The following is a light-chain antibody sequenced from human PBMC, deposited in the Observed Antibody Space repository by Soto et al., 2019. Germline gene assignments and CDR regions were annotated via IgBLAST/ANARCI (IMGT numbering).Light chain of an antibody. CDR1: NIGSKS. V-gene: IGLV3-21*02. J-gene: IGLJ2*01. CDR2: DDS. CDR3: QVLETSSDHPV. Sequence: SYELTQPPSVSVAPGQTARMTCGGNNIGSKSVHWYQERAGQAPVLVVYDDSDRPSGIPERFSGSNSGNTATLTITRVDAGDEADYYCQVLETSSDHPVIGGGTKVTVL.